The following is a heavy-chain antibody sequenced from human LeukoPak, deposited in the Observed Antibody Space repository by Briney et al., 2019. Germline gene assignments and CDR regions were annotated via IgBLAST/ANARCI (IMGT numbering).Heavy chain of an antibody. CDR3: ARDQSPWLSRRPLDY. CDR2: IKQDGSEK. Sequence: GGSLRLSCAASGFTFSSYWMSWVRQAPGKGLEWVANIKQDGSEKYYVDSVKGRFTISRDNAKNSLYLQMNGLRAEDTAVYYCARDQSPWLSRRPLDYWGQGTLVTVSS. V-gene: IGHV3-7*01. J-gene: IGHJ4*02. CDR1: GFTFSSYW. D-gene: IGHD3-22*01.